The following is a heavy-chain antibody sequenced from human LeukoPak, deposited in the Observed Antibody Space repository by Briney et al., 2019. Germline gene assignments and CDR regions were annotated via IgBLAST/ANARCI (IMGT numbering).Heavy chain of an antibody. V-gene: IGHV3-7*01. CDR2: IKEDGSIK. CDR1: EFAFSNNW. D-gene: IGHD5/OR15-5a*01. Sequence: GGSLRLSCAASEFAFSNNWMSWVRQAPGKGPEWVASIKEDGSIKYYVDSVKGRFTISRDNAKNSLYLQMSSLRAEDTAVYYCASFGILVSWGAFDIWGQGTMVTVSS. CDR3: ASFGILVSWGAFDI. J-gene: IGHJ3*02.